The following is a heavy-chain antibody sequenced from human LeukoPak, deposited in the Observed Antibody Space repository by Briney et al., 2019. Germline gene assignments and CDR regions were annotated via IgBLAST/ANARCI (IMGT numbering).Heavy chain of an antibody. CDR2: ISGSGGST. V-gene: IGHV3-23*01. CDR3: ARDPGYPYYYYMDV. D-gene: IGHD5-12*01. Sequence: GGSLRLSCAASGFTFSSYAMSWVRQAPGKGLEWVSAISGSGGSTYYADSVKGRFTISRDNAKNSLYLQMNSLRAEDTAIYYCARDPGYPYYYYMDVWGKGITVTVSS. CDR1: GFTFSSYA. J-gene: IGHJ6*03.